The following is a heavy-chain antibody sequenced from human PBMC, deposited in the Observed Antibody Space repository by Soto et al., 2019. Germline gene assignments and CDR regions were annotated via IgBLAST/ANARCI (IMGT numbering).Heavy chain of an antibody. CDR3: ARDHGRIGGSRWYARGNWFDP. CDR2: ISAYNGNT. Sequence: QVQLVQSGAEVKKPGASVKVSCKASGYTFTSYGISWVRQAPGQGLEWMGWISAYNGNTNYAQKLQGRVTMTTDTAPSTADMELRSLRSDDTAVYYCARDHGRIGGSRWYARGNWFDPWGQGTLVTVSS. V-gene: IGHV1-18*01. CDR1: GYTFTSYG. J-gene: IGHJ5*02. D-gene: IGHD6-13*01.